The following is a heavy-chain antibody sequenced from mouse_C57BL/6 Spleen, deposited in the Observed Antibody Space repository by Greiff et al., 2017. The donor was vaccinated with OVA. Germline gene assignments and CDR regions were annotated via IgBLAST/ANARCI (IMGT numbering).Heavy chain of an antibody. CDR1: GYTFTDYY. D-gene: IGHD1-2*01. CDR2: INPNNGGT. Sequence: EVQLQQSGPELVKPGASVKISCKASGYTFTDYYMNWVKQSHGKSLEWIGDINPNNGGTSYNQKFKGKATLTVDKSSSTAYMELRSLTSEDSAVYYCASHGEGDFDYWGQGTTLTVSS. V-gene: IGHV1-26*01. J-gene: IGHJ2*01. CDR3: ASHGEGDFDY.